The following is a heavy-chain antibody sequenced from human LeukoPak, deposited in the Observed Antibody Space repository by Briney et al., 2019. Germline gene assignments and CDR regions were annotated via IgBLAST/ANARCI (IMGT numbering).Heavy chain of an antibody. J-gene: IGHJ5*02. Sequence: GGSLRLSCAAYGVSVSNTYISWLRQAPGKGLEWVSVIYSGGSTYYADSVKGRFTMSKDSSTNTLYLQMNSLTVDDTAVYFCARDGRSSGWFNWFDPWGRGTLVTVSS. D-gene: IGHD6-19*01. V-gene: IGHV3-53*05. CDR1: GVSVSNTY. CDR2: IYSGGST. CDR3: ARDGRSSGWFNWFDP.